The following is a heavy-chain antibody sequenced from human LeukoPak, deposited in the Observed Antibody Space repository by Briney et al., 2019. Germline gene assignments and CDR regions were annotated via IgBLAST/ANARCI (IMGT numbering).Heavy chain of an antibody. CDR2: INHSGST. D-gene: IGHD1-26*01. J-gene: IGHJ4*02. V-gene: IGHV4-34*01. Sequence: GSLRLSCAASGFTFSSYNMNWVRQPPGKGLEWIGEINHSGSTNYNPSLKSRVTISVDTSKNQFSLKLSSVTAADTAVYYCASLRERSYYARGFDYWGQGTLVTVSS. CDR1: GFTFSSYN. CDR3: ASLRERSYYARGFDY.